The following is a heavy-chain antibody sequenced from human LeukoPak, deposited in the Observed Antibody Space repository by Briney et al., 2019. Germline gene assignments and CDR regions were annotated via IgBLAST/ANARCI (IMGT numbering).Heavy chain of an antibody. J-gene: IGHJ4*02. CDR3: ARPRRYYDSSGYYFDY. CDR1: SKYN. Sequence: SKYNMNWVRQPPGKGLEWIGSIYYSGSTYYNPSLKSRVTISVDTSKNQFSLKLSSVTAADTAVYYCARPRRYYDSSGYYFDYWGQGTLVTVSS. D-gene: IGHD3-22*01. CDR2: IYYSGST. V-gene: IGHV4-39*01.